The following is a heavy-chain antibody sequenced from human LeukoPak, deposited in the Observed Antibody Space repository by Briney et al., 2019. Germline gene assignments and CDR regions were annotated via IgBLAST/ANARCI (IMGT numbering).Heavy chain of an antibody. CDR3: AKGYCSSTNCKESFFDY. D-gene: IGHD2-2*01. V-gene: IGHV3-23*01. Sequence: GGSLRPSCAASGFTFSSYAMNWVRQAPGKGLEWVSTISASGGSTYYFVKGRFTISRDNSKNTLYLQMNSLRAEDTAVYYCAKGYCSSTNCKESFFDYWGQGTLVTVSS. CDR2: ISASGGST. CDR1: GFTFSSYA. J-gene: IGHJ4*02.